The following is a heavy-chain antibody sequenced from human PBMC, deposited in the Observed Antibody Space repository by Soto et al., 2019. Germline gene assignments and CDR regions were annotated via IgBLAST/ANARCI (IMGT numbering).Heavy chain of an antibody. V-gene: IGHV2-5*01. CDR3: AHRRSRAARCWFDP. D-gene: IGHD6-6*01. CDR1: GFSLTTSGVA. Sequence: QITLKESGPTLVKPTQTLTLTCTFSGFSLTTSGVAVGWIRQAPGKALEWIAILYGNNEEHFSPSLQGRLTSTKDTSKNQVVLTMTNVDPVDTGTYYCAHRRSRAARCWFDPWGQGTLVTVSS. J-gene: IGHJ5*02. CDR2: LYGNNEE.